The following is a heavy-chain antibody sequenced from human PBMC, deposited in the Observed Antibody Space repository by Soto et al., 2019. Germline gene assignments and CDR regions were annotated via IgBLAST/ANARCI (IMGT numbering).Heavy chain of an antibody. J-gene: IGHJ4*02. Sequence: EVQLVESGGGLVQPGGSLRLSCAASGFTFSSYSMNWVRQAPGKGLEWVSYISSSSSTIYYADSVKGRFTISRDNAKNSLYLHMNSLRAEDTAVYYCASSQYSGYDWGEYFDYWGQGTLVTVSS. CDR3: ASSQYSGYDWGEYFDY. CDR1: GFTFSSYS. V-gene: IGHV3-48*01. D-gene: IGHD5-12*01. CDR2: ISSSSSTI.